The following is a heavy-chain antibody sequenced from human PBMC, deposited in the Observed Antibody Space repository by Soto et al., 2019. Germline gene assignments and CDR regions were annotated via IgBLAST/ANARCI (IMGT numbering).Heavy chain of an antibody. V-gene: IGHV4-30-2*01. CDR2: IYHSGST. CDR1: GGSISSGGYS. D-gene: IGHD3-9*01. J-gene: IGHJ6*03. CDR3: ARGALYDILTGYYSPYYYYYYMDV. Sequence: SETLSLTCAVSGGSISSGGYSWSWIRQPPGKGLEWIGYIYHSGSTYYNPSLKSRVTISVDTSKNQFSLKLSSVTAADTAVYYCARGALYDILTGYYSPYYYYYYMDVWGKGTTVTVSS.